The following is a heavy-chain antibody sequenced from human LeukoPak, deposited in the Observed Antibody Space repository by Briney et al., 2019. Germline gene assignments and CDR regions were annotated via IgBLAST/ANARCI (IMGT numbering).Heavy chain of an antibody. CDR3: ARGRRDCSGDCYVAFDI. D-gene: IGHD2-21*02. CDR2: IKQDGSEK. J-gene: IGHJ3*02. V-gene: IGHV3-7*01. CDR1: GFGLSILS. Sequence: ASVKVSCKISGFGLSILSIHWVRQAPGKGLEWVANIKQDGSEKYYVDSVKGRFTISRDNAKNSLYLQMNSLRAEDTAVYYCARGRRDCSGDCYVAFDIWGQGTVVTVSS.